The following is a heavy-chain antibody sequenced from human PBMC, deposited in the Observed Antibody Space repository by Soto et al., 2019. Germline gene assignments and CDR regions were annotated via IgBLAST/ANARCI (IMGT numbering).Heavy chain of an antibody. V-gene: IGHV4-34*01. CDR3: SRCGDRSLTPAFDI. J-gene: IGHJ3*02. Sequence: SETLSLTCAVYGGSFSGYYWSWIRQPPGKGLEWIGEINHSGSTNYNPSLKSRVTISVDTSKNQFSLKLSSVTAADTAVYYCSRCGDRSLTPAFDIWGQGTMVPVSS. CDR2: INHSGST. CDR1: GGSFSGYY. D-gene: IGHD3-10*01.